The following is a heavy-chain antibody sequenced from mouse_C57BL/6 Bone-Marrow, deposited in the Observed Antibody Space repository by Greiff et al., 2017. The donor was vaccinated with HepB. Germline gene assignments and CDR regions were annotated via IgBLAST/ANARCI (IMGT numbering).Heavy chain of an antibody. CDR2: IRNKANGYTT. V-gene: IGHV7-3*01. D-gene: IGHD1-1*01. CDR1: GFTFTDYY. CDR3: TRYGTVVEDFDV. J-gene: IGHJ1*03. Sequence: EVMLVESGGGLVQPGGSLSLSCAASGFTFTDYYMSWVRQPPGKALEWLGFIRNKANGYTTEYSASVKGRFTISRDNSQSILYLQMNALRAEDSATYYCTRYGTVVEDFDVWGTGTTVTVSS.